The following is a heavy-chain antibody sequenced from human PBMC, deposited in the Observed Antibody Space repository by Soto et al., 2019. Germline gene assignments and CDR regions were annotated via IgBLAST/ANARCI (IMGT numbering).Heavy chain of an antibody. CDR1: GFTFSDYY. Sequence: QVQLVESGGGLVKPGGSLRLSCADSGFTFSDYYMSWIRQAPGKGLECISYISTSGSTIYYADSVKGRFTISRDNAKNSLYLQMNSLRAEDTAVYYCARDTPVSGYYYYYGMDVWGQGTTVTVSS. CDR3: ARDTPVSGYYYYYGMDV. J-gene: IGHJ6*02. CDR2: ISTSGSTI. V-gene: IGHV3-11*01.